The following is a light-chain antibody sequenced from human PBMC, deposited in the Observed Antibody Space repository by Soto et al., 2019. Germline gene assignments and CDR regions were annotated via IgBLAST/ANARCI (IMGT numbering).Light chain of an antibody. J-gene: IGLJ2*01. Sequence: QSVLTQPASVSGSPGQSITISFTGTSSDVGGYNYVSWYQQHPGRAPKLMIYDVSSRPSGVSNRFSGSKSGNTAALTISGLQAEDEADDYCSSYTSSSTVVFGGGTKLTVL. CDR3: SSYTSSSTVV. CDR1: SSDVGGYNY. CDR2: DVS. V-gene: IGLV2-14*01.